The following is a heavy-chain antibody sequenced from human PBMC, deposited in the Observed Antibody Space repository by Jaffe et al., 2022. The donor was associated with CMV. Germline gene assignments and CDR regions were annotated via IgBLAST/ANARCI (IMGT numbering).Heavy chain of an antibody. V-gene: IGHV5-10-1*03. CDR2: IDPNESYT. D-gene: IGHD6-13*01. J-gene: IGHJ4*02. CDR1: GYTFISYW. Sequence: EVQLVQSGAEVKKSGESLRISCKASGYTFISYWISWVRQMPGKGLEWLGKIDPNESYTDYSPSAQGHVTISADKSIATVYLQWSSLKASDTAIYYCARSGANSWHLDYWGQGSLVTVSS. CDR3: ARSGANSWHLDY.